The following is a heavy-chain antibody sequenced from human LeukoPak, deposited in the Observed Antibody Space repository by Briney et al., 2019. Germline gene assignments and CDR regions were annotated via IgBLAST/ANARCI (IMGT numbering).Heavy chain of an antibody. CDR1: GFTFSSYW. CDR3: ARDQRYCSSSSCPWEPFDY. D-gene: IGHD2-2*01. CDR2: IKQDGSEK. V-gene: IGHV3-7*05. Sequence: PGGSLRLSCAASGFTFSSYWMSWGRQAPGKGLEWVANIKQDGSEKYYVDSVKGRFTISRDNAKNSLYLQMNSLRAEDTAVYYCARDQRYCSSSSCPWEPFDYWGQGTLVTVFS. J-gene: IGHJ4*02.